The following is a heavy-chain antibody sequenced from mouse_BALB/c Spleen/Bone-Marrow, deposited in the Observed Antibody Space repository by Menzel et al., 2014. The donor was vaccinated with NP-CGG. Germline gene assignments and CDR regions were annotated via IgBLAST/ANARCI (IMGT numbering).Heavy chain of an antibody. CDR3: GRYRLGTDFDC. CDR2: VDPANGNT. D-gene: IGHD2-14*01. J-gene: IGHJ2*01. V-gene: IGHV14-3*02. Sequence: EVQLQQSGAELVKPGASVPLSCTASGLNIKDTYMHWVKQRPEQGLEWLGRVDPANGNTQYDPNFPGKATITADTACSSACRQLSRRTCEDAGVYCGGRYRLGTDFDCGGRGTTLTVAS. CDR1: GLNIKDTY.